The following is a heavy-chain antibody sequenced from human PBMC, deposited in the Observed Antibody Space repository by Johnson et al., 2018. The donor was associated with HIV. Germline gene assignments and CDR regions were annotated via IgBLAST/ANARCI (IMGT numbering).Heavy chain of an antibody. CDR1: GITVSSNY. Sequence: VQLVESGGGLVRPGGSLRLSCAVSGITVSSNYMSWVRQAPGKGLEWVSVIYSGGSTYYADSVKGRFTIYRDNSKNTLYLQMNSLRAEDTARYYCAKDRGRPGTPAGLDIWGQGTMVTVSS. D-gene: IGHD1-26*01. CDR3: AKDRGRPGTPAGLDI. V-gene: IGHV3-66*02. J-gene: IGHJ3*02. CDR2: IYSGGST.